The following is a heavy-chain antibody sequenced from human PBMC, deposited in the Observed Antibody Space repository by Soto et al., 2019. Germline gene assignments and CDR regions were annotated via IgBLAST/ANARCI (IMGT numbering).Heavy chain of an antibody. CDR3: ARDLTGDVGG. CDR2: INPNSGAT. V-gene: IGHV1-2*02. CDR1: GYTFTDSA. D-gene: IGHD7-27*01. Sequence: HVQLVQSGAEVKKPGASVKVSCKASGYTFTDSAMHWVRQAPGQGLEWMAWINPNSGATRYAQKFQGRVTTPRDTSITTGYMELSRLTSDDTAVYYCARDLTGDVGGWGQGTLVTVSS. J-gene: IGHJ4*02.